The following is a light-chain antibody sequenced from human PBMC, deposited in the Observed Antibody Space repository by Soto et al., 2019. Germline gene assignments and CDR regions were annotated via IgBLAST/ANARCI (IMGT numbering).Light chain of an antibody. Sequence: QSVLAQPASVSGSPGQSITISCTGTSSDVGANIFVSWHQQHPGKAPKLMIYAVSSRPSGVSYRFSGPKSGNTASLTISGLQAEDEADHYCSSYTIYNSYVFGTGTKVTAL. V-gene: IGLV2-14*01. CDR1: SSDVGANIF. CDR2: AVS. J-gene: IGLJ1*01. CDR3: SSYTIYNSYV.